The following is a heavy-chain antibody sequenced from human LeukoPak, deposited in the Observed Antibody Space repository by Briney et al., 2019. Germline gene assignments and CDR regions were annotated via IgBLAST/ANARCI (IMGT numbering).Heavy chain of an antibody. CDR3: AVLVAVAGTVDY. J-gene: IGHJ4*02. CDR2: IIPIFGTA. V-gene: IGHV1-69*01. Sequence: ASVKVSCKASGGTFSSYAISWVRQAPGQGLEWMGGIIPIFGTANYAQKFQGRVTITADESTSTAYMELSSLRSEDTAVYYCAVLVAVAGTVDYWGQGTLVTVSS. CDR1: GGTFSSYA. D-gene: IGHD6-19*01.